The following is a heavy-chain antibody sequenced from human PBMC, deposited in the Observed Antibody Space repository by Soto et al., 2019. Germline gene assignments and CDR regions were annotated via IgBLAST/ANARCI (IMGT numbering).Heavy chain of an antibody. CDR3: ARDGDGSPRPDRYCSGGSCYTYYYYMDV. J-gene: IGHJ6*03. D-gene: IGHD2-15*01. Sequence: GGSLRLSCAASGFTFSSYGMHWVRQAPGKGLEWVAVIWYDGSNKYYADSVKGRFTISRDNSKNTLYLQMNSLRAEDTAVYYCARDGDGSPRPDRYCSGGSCYTYYYYMDVWGKGTTVTVSS. V-gene: IGHV3-33*01. CDR2: IWYDGSNK. CDR1: GFTFSSYG.